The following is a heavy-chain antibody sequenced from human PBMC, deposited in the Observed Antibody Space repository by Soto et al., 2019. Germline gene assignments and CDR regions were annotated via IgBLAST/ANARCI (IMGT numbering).Heavy chain of an antibody. J-gene: IGHJ4*02. V-gene: IGHV4-39*01. CDR1: GVSLSGSASH. CDR3: ARRDLVTTLGLDF. Sequence: SETLSLTCAVSGVSLSGSASHWGWIRQPPGKGLEWIGSLHDSGTTYYNPSLESRVTLSVYTSKNQFSLKLRSLTAADTAVYYCARRDLVTTLGLDFWGQGTLVTVSS. CDR2: LHDSGTT. D-gene: IGHD4-17*01.